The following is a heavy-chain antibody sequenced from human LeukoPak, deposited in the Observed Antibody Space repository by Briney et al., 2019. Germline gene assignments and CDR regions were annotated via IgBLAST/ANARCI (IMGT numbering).Heavy chain of an antibody. CDR2: NSGSGGST. Sequence: GGSLRLSCSASGFTFSSYAVSWVRQAPGKVQERVSPNSGSGGSTYYADSVKGRFTISRDNSKNTLFLQMNSLRAEDTAVYYCAKVPQGYSSSWYYFDYWGQGTLVTVSS. V-gene: IGHV3-23*01. CDR3: AKVPQGYSSSWYYFDY. J-gene: IGHJ4*02. D-gene: IGHD6-13*01. CDR1: GFTFSSYA.